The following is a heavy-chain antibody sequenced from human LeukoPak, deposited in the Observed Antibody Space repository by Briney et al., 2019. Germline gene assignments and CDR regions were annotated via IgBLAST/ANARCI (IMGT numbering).Heavy chain of an antibody. V-gene: IGHV4-4*02. CDR3: ARAGGRDFHFDS. CDR1: GGSITNSYW. CDR2: IYYSGST. Sequence: SETLSLTCAVSGGSITNSYWWTWVRQPPGKGPEWVGEIYYSGSTNYNPSLKSRVTMSVDKSKDQFSLKLSSVTAADTAFYFCARAGGRDFHFDSWGQGTLVTVSS. J-gene: IGHJ4*02. D-gene: IGHD5-12*01.